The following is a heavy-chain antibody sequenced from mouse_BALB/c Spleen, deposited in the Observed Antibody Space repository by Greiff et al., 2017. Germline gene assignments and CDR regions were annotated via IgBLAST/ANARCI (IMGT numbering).Heavy chain of an antibody. CDR2: ISSGGGST. CDR3: ARHREKLGHLDY. Sequence: EVQLVESGGGLVKPGGSLKLSCAASGFAFSSYDMSWVRQTPEKRLEWVAYISSGGGSTYYPDTVKGRFTISRDNAKNTLYLQMSSLKSEDTAMYYCARHREKLGHLDYWGQGTTLTVSS. CDR1: GFAFSSYD. V-gene: IGHV5-12-1*01. J-gene: IGHJ2*01. D-gene: IGHD4-1*01.